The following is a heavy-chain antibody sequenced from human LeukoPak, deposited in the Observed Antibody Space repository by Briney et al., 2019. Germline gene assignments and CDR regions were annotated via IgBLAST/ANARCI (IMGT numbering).Heavy chain of an antibody. CDR1: GGSISSSSYY. CDR2: IYYSGST. V-gene: IGHV4-61*01. J-gene: IGHJ5*02. D-gene: IGHD5-18*01. CDR3: ARLIQLWTSAWFDP. Sequence: SSETLSLTCTVSGGSISSSSYYWSWIRQPPGKGLEWIGYIYYSGSTNYNPSLKSRVTISVDTSKNQFSLKLSSVTAADTAAYYCARLIQLWTSAWFDPWGQGTLVTVSS.